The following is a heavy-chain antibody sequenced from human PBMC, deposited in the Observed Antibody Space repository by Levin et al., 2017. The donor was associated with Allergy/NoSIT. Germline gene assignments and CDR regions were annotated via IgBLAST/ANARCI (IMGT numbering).Heavy chain of an antibody. CDR2: ISGSGGST. J-gene: IGHJ5*02. CDR3: AKDLEFPLRFLEWIQNWFDP. V-gene: IGHV3-23*01. CDR1: GFTFSSYA. D-gene: IGHD3-3*01. Sequence: PGGSLRLSCAASGFTFSSYAMSWVRQAPGKGLEWVSAISGSGGSTYYADSVKGRFTISRDNSKNTLYLQMNSLRAEDTAVYYCAKDLEFPLRFLEWIQNWFDPWGQGTLVTVSS.